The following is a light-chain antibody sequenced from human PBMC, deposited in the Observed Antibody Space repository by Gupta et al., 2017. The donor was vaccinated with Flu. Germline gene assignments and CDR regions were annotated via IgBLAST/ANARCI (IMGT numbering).Light chain of an antibody. V-gene: IGKV3-11*01. CDR3: QQRSSWPIT. J-gene: IGKJ5*01. Sequence: IVLTHSPATLSLSPGERVTLSCRASQNVRGYLNWYQQKPGQAPRLLIYDTSKMATGIPARFSGSGSGTEFTLTISSLEIEDFVVFYCQQRSSWPITFGQGTRLEIK. CDR2: DTS. CDR1: QNVRGY.